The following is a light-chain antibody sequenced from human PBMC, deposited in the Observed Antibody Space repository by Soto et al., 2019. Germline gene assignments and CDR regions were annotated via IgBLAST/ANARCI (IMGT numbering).Light chain of an antibody. CDR3: QQYNNGPPLT. Sequence: EIVMTQSPATLSVSPGERATLSCRASQRVSRNLAWYQQKPGQAPRLLIYDASTRATGIPARFSGSGSETDFTLTISSLQSEDYAIYYCQQYNNGPPLTFGQGTKVEIK. CDR2: DAS. CDR1: QRVSRN. J-gene: IGKJ1*01. V-gene: IGKV3-15*01.